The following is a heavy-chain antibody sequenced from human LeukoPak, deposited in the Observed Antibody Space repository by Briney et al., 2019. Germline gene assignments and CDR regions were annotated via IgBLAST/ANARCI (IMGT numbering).Heavy chain of an antibody. Sequence: ASVKVSCKASGYTFTSYDINWVRQATGQGLEWMGWMNPNSGNTGYAQKFQGRVTMTRNTSISTAYMELSSLRSEDTAVYYCAGLDRVVTAGYNWFDPWGQGTLVTVSS. V-gene: IGHV1-8*01. CDR1: GYTFTSYD. CDR3: AGLDRVVTAGYNWFDP. J-gene: IGHJ5*02. D-gene: IGHD2-21*02. CDR2: MNPNSGNT.